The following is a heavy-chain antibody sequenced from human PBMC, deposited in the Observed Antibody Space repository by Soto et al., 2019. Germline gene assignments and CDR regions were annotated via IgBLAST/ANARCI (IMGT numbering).Heavy chain of an antibody. CDR2: IWHDLSHE. CDR3: AREGGDEWIDYYYYGMDV. Sequence: QVQLVESGGGVVQPGTSLTLSCAASGFDFSNFVMHWVRQAPGKGLECVAVIWHDLSHEYYGDSVQGRFTISRDNSKHLLYLQMNSLRAEDTAVYYCAREGGDEWIDYYYYGMDVWGHGTTVTVSS. D-gene: IGHD2-21*02. V-gene: IGHV3-33*01. J-gene: IGHJ6*02. CDR1: GFDFSNFV.